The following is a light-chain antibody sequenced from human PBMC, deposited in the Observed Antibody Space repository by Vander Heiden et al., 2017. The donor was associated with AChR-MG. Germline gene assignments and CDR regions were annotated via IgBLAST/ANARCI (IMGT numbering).Light chain of an antibody. V-gene: IGLV3-1*01. CDR2: QDS. Sequence: SYQLTQPPSVYVSPGQTASITCSGIKLGDKFVGWHQQKPGQSPLLGIYQDSKRPSGIPGRFSASNTGNTATLTISGAQAMEEADYYCQTWDSSTVIFGGGTKLTVL. CDR1: KLGDKF. CDR3: QTWDSSTVI. J-gene: IGLJ2*01.